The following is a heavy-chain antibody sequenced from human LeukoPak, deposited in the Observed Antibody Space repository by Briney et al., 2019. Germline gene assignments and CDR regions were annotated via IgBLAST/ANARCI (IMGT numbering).Heavy chain of an antibody. CDR3: ARGTKKTVYHTLDY. D-gene: IGHD1-7*01. J-gene: IGHJ4*02. Sequence: PSETLSLTCTVSGASISDYFWNWIRQPAGRGLEWLGRIDTSGTAKYNSSLKSRVTISVDTSKNQFSLRLSSAAAADTAIYYCARGTKKTVYHTLDYWGQGILVTVSS. V-gene: IGHV4-4*07. CDR1: GASISDYF. CDR2: IDTSGTA.